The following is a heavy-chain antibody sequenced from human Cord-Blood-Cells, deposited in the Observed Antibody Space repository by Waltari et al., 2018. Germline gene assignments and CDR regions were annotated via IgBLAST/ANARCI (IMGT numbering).Heavy chain of an antibody. CDR2: IYYSGST. V-gene: IGHV4-39*01. D-gene: IGHD2-21*01. J-gene: IGHJ1*01. CDR1: GGSIRSSSYY. Sequence: QLQLQESGPGLVKPSETLSLTCTVSGGSIRSSSYYWGWIAQPPGKGLEWIGSIYYSGSTYYNPSLKSRVTISVDTSKNQFSLKLSSVTAADTAVYYCARRDCGGDCYEYFQHWGQGTLVTVSS. CDR3: ARRDCGGDCYEYFQH.